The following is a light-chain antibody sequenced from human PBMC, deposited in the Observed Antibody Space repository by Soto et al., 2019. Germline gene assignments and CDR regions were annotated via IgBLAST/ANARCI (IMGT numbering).Light chain of an antibody. V-gene: IGKV3-20*01. CDR1: QSVSSTC. CDR3: QQYGSSPHT. Sequence: EIVLTQSPGTLSLSPGERATLSCRASQSVSSTCLAWYQQKPGQAPRLLIYGASNRATGIPDRFSGSGSGTDFTLTINKLEPGDFAVYYCQQYGSSPHTFGQGTKLEIK. J-gene: IGKJ2*01. CDR2: GAS.